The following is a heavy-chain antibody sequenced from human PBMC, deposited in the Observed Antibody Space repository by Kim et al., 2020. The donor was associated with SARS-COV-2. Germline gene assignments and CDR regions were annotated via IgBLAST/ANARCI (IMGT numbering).Heavy chain of an antibody. CDR3: ARERSRGDYGDYGWFDP. V-gene: IGHV4-39*07. Sequence: SETLSLTCTVSGGSISSSSYYWGWIRQPPGKGLEWIGSIYYSGSTYYNPSLKSRVTISVDTSKNQFSLKLSSVTAADTAVYYCARERSRGDYGDYGWFDPWGQGTLVTVSS. CDR1: GGSISSSSYY. J-gene: IGHJ5*02. CDR2: IYYSGST. D-gene: IGHD4-17*01.